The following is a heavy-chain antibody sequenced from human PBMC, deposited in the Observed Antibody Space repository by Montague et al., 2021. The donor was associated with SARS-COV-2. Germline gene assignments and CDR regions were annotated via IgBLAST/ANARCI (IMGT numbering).Heavy chain of an antibody. J-gene: IGHJ2*01. Sequence: TLSLTCTVSGGSISSGGDYWSRIRQHPGKGLEWIGYIYYSGSTYYNPSLKSRVTISVDTSKNQFSLKLSSVTAADTAVYYCARVLGGYCSGGSCYRGWYFDLWGRGTLVTVSS. V-gene: IGHV4-31*03. D-gene: IGHD2-15*01. CDR3: ARVLGGYCSGGSCYRGWYFDL. CDR2: IYYSGST. CDR1: GGSISSGGDY.